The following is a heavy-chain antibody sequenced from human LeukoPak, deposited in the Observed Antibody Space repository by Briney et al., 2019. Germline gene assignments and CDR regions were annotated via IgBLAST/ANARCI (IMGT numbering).Heavy chain of an antibody. Sequence: GGSPKKSCKASGYRVSSYWIGWGRQMPGKGPECMGIIHPGDSETRYSPSFRGQVTISADKSISTAYLQWSSLKASDTAMYYCARLLTGYYIDYWGQGTLVTVSS. CDR1: GYRVSSYW. CDR3: ARLLTGYYIDY. V-gene: IGHV5-51*01. CDR2: IHPGDSET. D-gene: IGHD3-9*01. J-gene: IGHJ4*02.